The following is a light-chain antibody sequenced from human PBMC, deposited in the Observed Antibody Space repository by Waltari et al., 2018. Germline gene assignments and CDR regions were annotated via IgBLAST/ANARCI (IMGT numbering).Light chain of an antibody. CDR2: GNS. Sequence: QSVLTQPPSVSGAPGQRDTISCTGSSSNIGAGYDVHWYQQLPGTAPKLLIYGNSNRPSGVPDRFSGSKSGTSASLAITGLQAEDEADYYCQSYDSSLSGRYVFGTGTKVTVL. J-gene: IGLJ1*01. CDR3: QSYDSSLSGRYV. V-gene: IGLV1-40*01. CDR1: SSNIGAGYD.